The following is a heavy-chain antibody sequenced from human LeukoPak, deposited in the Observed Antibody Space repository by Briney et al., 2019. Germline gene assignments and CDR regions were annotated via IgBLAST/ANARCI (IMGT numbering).Heavy chain of an antibody. CDR3: AKDSTTVVTHYYFDY. Sequence: GGSLRLSCAASGFTFSSYGMHWVRQAPGKGLEWVAVISYDRTNKYYADSVQGRFTISRDNSKNTLYLQMNSLRAEDTAVYYCAKDSTTVVTHYYFDYWGQGTLVTVSS. CDR2: ISYDRTNK. D-gene: IGHD4-23*01. V-gene: IGHV3-30*18. CDR1: GFTFSSYG. J-gene: IGHJ4*02.